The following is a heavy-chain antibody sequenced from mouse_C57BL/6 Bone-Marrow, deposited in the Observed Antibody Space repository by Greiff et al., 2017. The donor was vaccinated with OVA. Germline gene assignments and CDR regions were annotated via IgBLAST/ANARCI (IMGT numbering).Heavy chain of an antibody. CDR1: GYKFTDYY. CDR2: INPNNGGT. J-gene: IGHJ4*01. Sequence: EVQLQQSGPELVKPGASVKISCKASGYKFTDYYMNWVKQSHGKSLEWIGDINPNNGGTSYNQKFKGKATLTVDKSSSTAYMELRSLTSEDSAVYYCASPLLRGAMDYWGQGTSVTGSS. V-gene: IGHV1-26*01. D-gene: IGHD1-2*01. CDR3: ASPLLRGAMDY.